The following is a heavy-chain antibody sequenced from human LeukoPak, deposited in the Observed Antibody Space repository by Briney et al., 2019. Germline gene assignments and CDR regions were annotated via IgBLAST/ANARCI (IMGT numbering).Heavy chain of an antibody. V-gene: IGHV3-30*02. CDR2: IRFVGSNN. J-gene: IGHJ4*02. D-gene: IGHD1-7*01. CDR3: ARGGVNYASDY. CDR1: GFTFSSYG. Sequence: GGSLRLSCAASGFTFSSYGMHWVRQAPGKGLEWVAYIRFVGSNNYYADSLKGRFTISRDNSKNTLYLQMNSLGVEDTAVYSCARGGVNYASDYWGQGTLVTVSS.